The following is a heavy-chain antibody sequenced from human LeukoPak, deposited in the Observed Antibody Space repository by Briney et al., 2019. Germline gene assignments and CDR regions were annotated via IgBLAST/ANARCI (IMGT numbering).Heavy chain of an antibody. J-gene: IGHJ4*02. CDR3: ARGRAMVISFVDY. D-gene: IGHD5-18*01. V-gene: IGHV3-48*03. CDR2: IDTSGATV. CDR1: GFTFSNYE. Sequence: GGSLRLSCPASGFTFSNYEMNWVRQAPGKGLEWLSNIDTSGATVYYADSVKGRFTISRDNANNSLYLQMNSLRAEDTAVYYCARGRAMVISFVDYWGQGTLVTVSS.